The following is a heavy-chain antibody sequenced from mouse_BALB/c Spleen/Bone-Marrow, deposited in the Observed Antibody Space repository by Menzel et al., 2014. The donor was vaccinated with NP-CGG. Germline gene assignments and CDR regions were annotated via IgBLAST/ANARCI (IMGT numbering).Heavy chain of an antibody. CDR3: AKNYYYGYVAY. CDR1: GFDFSRYW. Sequence: EVQGVESGGGLVQPGGSLKLSCAASGFDFSRYWMTWVRQAPGKGLEWIGEINPDSNTINYTPSLKDKSIISRDNAKNTLYLQMSKVRSEDTALYYCAKNYYYGYVAYWGQGTLVTVSA. D-gene: IGHD1-2*01. J-gene: IGHJ3*01. CDR2: INPDSNTI. V-gene: IGHV4-1*02.